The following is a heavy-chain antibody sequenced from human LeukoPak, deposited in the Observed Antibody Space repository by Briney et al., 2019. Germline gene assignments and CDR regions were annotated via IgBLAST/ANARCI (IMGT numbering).Heavy chain of an antibody. CDR1: GASIRSSY. Sequence: NPSETLSLTCTVSGASIRSSYWSWLRQPPGKGLELIGYIYYTGSTNSNPSLKSRVPVSVDTSKNQFSPKLSSMTAADTAVYYCARLDRSGYEMGGTWFDPWGQGTLVTVSS. J-gene: IGHJ5*02. CDR3: ARLDRSGYEMGGTWFDP. D-gene: IGHD3-22*01. CDR2: IYYTGST. V-gene: IGHV4-59*08.